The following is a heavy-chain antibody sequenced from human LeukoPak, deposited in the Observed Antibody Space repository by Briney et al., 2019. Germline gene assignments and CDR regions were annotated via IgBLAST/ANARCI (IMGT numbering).Heavy chain of an antibody. J-gene: IGHJ4*02. Sequence: SETLSLTCTVSGGSISSSSYYWGWIRQPPGKGLEWIGSIYYSGSTYYNPSLKSRVTISVDTSKNQFSLKLSSVTAADTAVYYCASLVAAADPYYFDYWGQGTLVTVSS. CDR3: ASLVAAADPYYFDY. V-gene: IGHV4-39*07. CDR1: GGSISSSSYY. CDR2: IYYSGST. D-gene: IGHD6-13*01.